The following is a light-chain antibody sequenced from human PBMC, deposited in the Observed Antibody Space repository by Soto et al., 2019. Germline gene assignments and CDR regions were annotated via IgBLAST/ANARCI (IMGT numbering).Light chain of an antibody. V-gene: IGLV1-44*01. CDR1: SSNIGKNT. CDR2: SNT. J-gene: IGLJ1*01. CDR3: AVWDDSLDG. Sequence: QSVLTQPPSASGTPGQTVTISCSGSSSNIGKNTVNWYQHLPGTAPKLLIYSNTQRPLGVPVRFSGSKSGTSASLAISGLQSDDEADYYCAVWDDSLDGFGSGTKVTVL.